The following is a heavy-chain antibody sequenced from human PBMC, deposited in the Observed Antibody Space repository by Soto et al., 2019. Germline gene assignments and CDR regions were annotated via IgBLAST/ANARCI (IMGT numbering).Heavy chain of an antibody. V-gene: IGHV3-48*03. Sequence: AGGSLRLSCAASGFTFSSYEMNWVRQAPGKGLEWVSYISSSGSTIYYADSVKGRFTISRDNAKNSLYLQMNSLRAEDTAVYYCAGGFGVAAGMDVWGQGTTVTVSS. D-gene: IGHD3-3*01. J-gene: IGHJ6*02. CDR1: GFTFSSYE. CDR3: AGGFGVAAGMDV. CDR2: ISSSGSTI.